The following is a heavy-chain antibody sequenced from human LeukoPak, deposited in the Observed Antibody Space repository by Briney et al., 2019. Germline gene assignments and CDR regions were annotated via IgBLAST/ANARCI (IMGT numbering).Heavy chain of an antibody. V-gene: IGHV3-7*05. CDR2: IKPDGSDK. CDR3: ARGDGPDY. CDR1: GFTFSSFW. J-gene: IGHJ4*02. Sequence: GGSLRLSCAASGFTFSSFWMSWVRPAPGKGLEWVANIKPDGSDKYYVDPVKGRFTVSRDNAKNSLYMQMNSLRAEDTAVYYCARGDGPDYWGQGTLVTVSS.